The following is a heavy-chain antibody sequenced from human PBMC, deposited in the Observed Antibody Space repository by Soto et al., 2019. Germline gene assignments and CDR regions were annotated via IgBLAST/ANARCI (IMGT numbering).Heavy chain of an antibody. CDR1: GGPYSKYS. J-gene: IGHJ4*02. D-gene: IGHD3-22*01. CDR2: IIPIFDTT. CDR3: ARSLLGDDYDSDGFEN. Sequence: VQLVQSGTEVKKPGSSVTVSCKASGGPYSKYSISWVRQAPGQGLEWVGRIIPIFDTTNHAQKFQGRATTTEEKSKSTVDMDLSGQRSEEPAVNYCARSLLGDDYDSDGFENWGQGTLVTLSP. V-gene: IGHV1-69*08.